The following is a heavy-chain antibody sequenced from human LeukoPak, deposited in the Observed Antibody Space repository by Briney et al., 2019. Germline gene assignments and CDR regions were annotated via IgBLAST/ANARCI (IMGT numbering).Heavy chain of an antibody. CDR3: AREFSGSNYGFPFDY. J-gene: IGHJ4*02. Sequence: GGSLRLSCAASGFTFSSYSMNWVRQAPGKGLEWVSYISSSSSTIYYADSVKGRFTISRDNAKNSLYLQMNSLRAEDTAVYYCAREFSGSNYGFPFDYWGQGTLVTISS. CDR1: GFTFSSYS. V-gene: IGHV3-48*01. CDR2: ISSSSSTI. D-gene: IGHD1-26*01.